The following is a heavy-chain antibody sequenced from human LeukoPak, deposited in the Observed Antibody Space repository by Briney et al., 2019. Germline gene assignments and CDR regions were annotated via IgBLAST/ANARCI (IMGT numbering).Heavy chain of an antibody. V-gene: IGHV1-46*01. J-gene: IGHJ4*02. CDR2: INPSGGST. CDR1: GYTFTSYY. Sequence: ASVKVSCKASGYTFTSYYMHWVRQAPGQGLEWMGIINPSGGSTSYAQKFQGRVTMTRDTSTSTVYMELSSLRSEDTAVHYCARAPSYYGSGSYPSLFDYWGQGTLVTVSS. D-gene: IGHD3-10*01. CDR3: ARAPSYYGSGSYPSLFDY.